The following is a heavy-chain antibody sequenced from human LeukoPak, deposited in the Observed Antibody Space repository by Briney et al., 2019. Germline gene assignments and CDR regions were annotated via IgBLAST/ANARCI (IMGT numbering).Heavy chain of an antibody. V-gene: IGHV4-59*01. CDR3: ARERDSTYYAQGLFHL. CDR2: IYYTGST. CDR1: GGSISSYY. Sequence: PSETLSLTCTVSGGSISSYYWNWIRQSPGKGLEWIGYIYYTGSTNYNPSLTSRVTMSVDTSRNQVSLKLSSVTAADTAVYYCARERDSTYYAQGLFHLWGQGTLVIVSS. J-gene: IGHJ5*02. D-gene: IGHD3-16*01.